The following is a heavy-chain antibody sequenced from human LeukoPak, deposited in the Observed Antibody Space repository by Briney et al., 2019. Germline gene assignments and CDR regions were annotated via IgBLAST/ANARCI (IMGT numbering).Heavy chain of an antibody. Sequence: ASVTVSCKASGYTFTSYAMNWVRQAPGQGLEWMGWINTNTGNPTYAQGFTGRFVFSLDTSVSTAYLQISSLKAEDTAVYYCARDPPNYYDSSGYYHEDYWGQGTLVTVSS. CDR1: GYTFTSYA. V-gene: IGHV7-4-1*02. CDR3: ARDPPNYYDSSGYYHEDY. J-gene: IGHJ4*02. CDR2: INTNTGNP. D-gene: IGHD3-22*01.